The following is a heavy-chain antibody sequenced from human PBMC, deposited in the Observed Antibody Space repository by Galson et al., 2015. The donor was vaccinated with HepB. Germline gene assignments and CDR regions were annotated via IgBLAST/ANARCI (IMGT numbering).Heavy chain of an antibody. CDR1: GYTFTSYG. CDR2: ISAYNGNT. Sequence: SVKVSCKASGYTFTSYGISWVRQAPGQGLEWMGWISAYNGNTNYAQKLQGRVTMTTDTSTSTAYMELRSLRSDDTAVYYCARDPFIVVVPAAIRGAFDIWGQGTMVTVSS. CDR3: ARDPFIVVVPAAIRGAFDI. V-gene: IGHV1-18*01. D-gene: IGHD2-2*01. J-gene: IGHJ3*02.